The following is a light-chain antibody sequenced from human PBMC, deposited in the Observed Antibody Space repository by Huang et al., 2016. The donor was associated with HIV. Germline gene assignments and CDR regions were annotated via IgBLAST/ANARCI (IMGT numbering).Light chain of an antibody. Sequence: EIVMTQSPVTLSVSPGERATLSCRASQSVKSNLAWYQQKPGQAPRLLIYSASTRATGIPARFSGSGSGTEFTLTISSLQSEDCAVYYCQQYNDWPPWTFGQGTKVEIK. J-gene: IGKJ1*01. V-gene: IGKV3-15*01. CDR3: QQYNDWPPWT. CDR1: QSVKSN. CDR2: SAS.